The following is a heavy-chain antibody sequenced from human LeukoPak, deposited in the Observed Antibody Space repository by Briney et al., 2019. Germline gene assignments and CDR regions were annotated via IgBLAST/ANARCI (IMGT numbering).Heavy chain of an antibody. CDR2: ISGSGGST. Sequence: QPGGSLRLSCAASGFTFSSYAMSWVRQAPGKGLEWVSAISGSGGSTYYADSVKGRFTISRDNSKNTLYLQMNSLRAEDTAVYYCAKDYDFWSGYYPYYFDYWGQGTLVTVSS. D-gene: IGHD3-3*01. CDR3: AKDYDFWSGYYPYYFDY. CDR1: GFTFSSYA. V-gene: IGHV3-23*01. J-gene: IGHJ4*02.